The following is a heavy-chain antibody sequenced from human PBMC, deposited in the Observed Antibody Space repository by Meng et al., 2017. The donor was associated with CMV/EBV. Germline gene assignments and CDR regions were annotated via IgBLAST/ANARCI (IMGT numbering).Heavy chain of an antibody. V-gene: IGHV3-21*01. J-gene: IGHJ5*02. Sequence: RGSLRLSCAASGFTFSSYSMNWVRQAPGKGLEWVSSISSSSSYIYYADSVKGRFTISRDNAKNSLYLQMNSLRAEDTAVYYCARDLRLYCSSTSCPRYRLDENNWFDPWGQGTLVTVSS. D-gene: IGHD2-2*01. CDR2: ISSSSSYI. CDR1: GFTFSSYS. CDR3: ARDLRLYCSSTSCPRYRLDENNWFDP.